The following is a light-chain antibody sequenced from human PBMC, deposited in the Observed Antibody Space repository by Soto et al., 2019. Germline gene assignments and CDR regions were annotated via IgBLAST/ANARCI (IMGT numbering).Light chain of an antibody. V-gene: IGKV3-20*01. Sequence: LTQSPATLSVSQGERATLSCRASQSFSSTYLAWYQQKPGQAPRLLIYGASSRATGIPDRFSGGGSGTDFSLTISRLDPEDFAVYYCQQYSSSPITFGQGTRLEIK. CDR1: QSFSSTY. J-gene: IGKJ5*01. CDR3: QQYSSSPIT. CDR2: GAS.